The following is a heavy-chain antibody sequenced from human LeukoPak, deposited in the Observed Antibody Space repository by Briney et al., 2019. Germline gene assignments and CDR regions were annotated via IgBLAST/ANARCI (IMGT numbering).Heavy chain of an antibody. Sequence: GGSLRLSCAASGFIFSSYAMSWVRQAPGKGLEWVSAISGSGGSTYYADSVKGRFTISRDNSKNTLYLQMNSLRAEDTAVYYCAKGALGYCSGGSCRGGDYWGQGTLVTVSS. V-gene: IGHV3-23*01. D-gene: IGHD2-15*01. CDR3: AKGALGYCSGGSCRGGDY. CDR2: ISGSGGST. J-gene: IGHJ4*02. CDR1: GFIFSSYA.